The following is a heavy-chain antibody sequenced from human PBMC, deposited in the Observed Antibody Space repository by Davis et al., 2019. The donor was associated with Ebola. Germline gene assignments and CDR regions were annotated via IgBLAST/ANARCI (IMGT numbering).Heavy chain of an antibody. V-gene: IGHV4-4*07. CDR3: ARGRLKYSYGYYYYGMDV. CDR1: HGSMSSDH. D-gene: IGHD5-18*01. CDR2: IYTSGST. Sequence: PSDMIPPSSPSYHGSMSSDHKSGVWRQTGKRVGWIGRIYTSGSTNYNPSLKSRVTMSVDTSKNQFSLKLSSVTAADTAVYYCARGRLKYSYGYYYYGMDVCAQGTTFTVSS. J-gene: IGHJ6*02.